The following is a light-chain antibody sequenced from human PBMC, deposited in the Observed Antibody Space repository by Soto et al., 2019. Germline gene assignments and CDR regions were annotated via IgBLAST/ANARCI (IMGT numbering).Light chain of an antibody. CDR2: AAS. Sequence: DIQMTQSPSSLSASVGDRVTITCRASQSISSYLNWHQQKAGKAPKLLIHAASNLESGVPSRFSGSGSGTEFTLTINSLQAEDCAVYYCQQYYNWPRTFGQGTRLEIK. J-gene: IGKJ5*01. V-gene: IGKV1-39*01. CDR1: QSISSY. CDR3: QQYYNWPRT.